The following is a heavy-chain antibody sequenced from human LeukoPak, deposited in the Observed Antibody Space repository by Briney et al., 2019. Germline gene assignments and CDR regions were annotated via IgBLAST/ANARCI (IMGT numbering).Heavy chain of an antibody. J-gene: IGHJ4*02. V-gene: IGHV4-59*08. Sequence: PSETLSLTCTVSGGSITGYYWSWIRQPPGKGLEWIGYIFHSGTTSYNPSLKSRVTISADTSKNQFSLKLTSVTAADTVIYYCARHYASGWDLDYWGQGTLVTVSS. CDR1: GGSITGYY. CDR2: IFHSGTT. D-gene: IGHD6-19*01. CDR3: ARHYASGWDLDY.